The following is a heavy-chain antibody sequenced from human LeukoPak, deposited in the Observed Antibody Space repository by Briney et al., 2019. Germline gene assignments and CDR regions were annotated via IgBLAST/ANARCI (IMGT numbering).Heavy chain of an antibody. D-gene: IGHD3-9*01. Sequence: PSETLSLTCAVYGGSFSDYYWSWLRLPPGKGLEWVGYVYYSGSTNYNPSLKSRVTISVDTSKNQFSLKLSSVTAADTAVYYCARLGNYDILTGLTGKYNWFDPWGQGTLVTVSS. CDR3: ARLGNYDILTGLTGKYNWFDP. CDR1: GGSFSDYY. CDR2: VYYSGST. J-gene: IGHJ5*02. V-gene: IGHV4-59*08.